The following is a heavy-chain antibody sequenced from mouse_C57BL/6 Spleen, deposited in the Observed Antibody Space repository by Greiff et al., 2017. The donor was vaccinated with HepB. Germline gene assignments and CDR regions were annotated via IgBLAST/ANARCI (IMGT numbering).Heavy chain of an antibody. J-gene: IGHJ2*01. CDR1: GFNIKDDY. CDR3: TTVTGYFDY. V-gene: IGHV14-4*01. Sequence: VQLQQSGAELVRPGASVKLSCTASGFNIKDDYMHWVKQRPEQGLEWIGWIDPENGDTEYASKFQGKATITADTSSNTAYLQLSSLTSEDTAVYYCTTVTGYFDYWGQGTTLTVSS. CDR2: IDPENGDT.